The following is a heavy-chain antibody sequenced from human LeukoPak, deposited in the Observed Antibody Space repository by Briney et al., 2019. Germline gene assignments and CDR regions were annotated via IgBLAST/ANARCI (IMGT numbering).Heavy chain of an antibody. D-gene: IGHD2-2*01. J-gene: IGHJ5*02. CDR2: IYHSGSA. CDR3: ARDPRWLTPDCTSTSCYENYFDP. CDR1: GYSISSGYQ. V-gene: IGHV4-38-2*02. Sequence: PETLSLTCGVSGYSISSGYQWAWIRQSPGKGLEWIGSIYHSGSAHYNPSLKSRVTISVETSKNQFSLNMYSVTAADTAVYYCARDPRWLTPDCTSTSCYENYFDPWGQGTLVTVSS.